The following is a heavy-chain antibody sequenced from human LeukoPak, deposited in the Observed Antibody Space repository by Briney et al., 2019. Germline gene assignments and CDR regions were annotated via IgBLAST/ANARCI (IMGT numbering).Heavy chain of an antibody. J-gene: IGHJ6*03. D-gene: IGHD3-3*01. V-gene: IGHV4-59*12. Sequence: SETLSLTCTVSGGSISSYYWSWIRQPPGKGLEWIGYIYYSGSTYYNPSLKSRVTISVDTSKNQFSLKLSSVTAADTAVYYCARGGGGYDFWSGLVNYYMDVWGKGTTVTVSS. CDR2: IYYSGST. CDR1: GGSISSYY. CDR3: ARGGGGYDFWSGLVNYYMDV.